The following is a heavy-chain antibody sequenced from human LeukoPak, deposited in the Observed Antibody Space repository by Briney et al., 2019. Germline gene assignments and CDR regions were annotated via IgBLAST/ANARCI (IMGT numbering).Heavy chain of an antibody. V-gene: IGHV3-7*02. Sequence: GGSLRLSCAASGFTFSSYWMSWVRQAPGKGLEWVANIKEDGREKYYVDSVKGRFTISRDNAKNSLALQMNSLRAEDTAVYYCAIGRRYYRYWGQGIVVTVSS. CDR3: AIGRRYYRY. D-gene: IGHD3-10*01. CDR1: GFTFSSYW. J-gene: IGHJ4*02. CDR2: IKEDGREK.